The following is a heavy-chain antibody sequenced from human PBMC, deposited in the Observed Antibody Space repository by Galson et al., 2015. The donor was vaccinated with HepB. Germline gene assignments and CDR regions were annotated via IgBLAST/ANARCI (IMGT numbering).Heavy chain of an antibody. V-gene: IGHV3-15*07. CDR2: IKSKSDGGAV. Sequence: SLRLSCAASGLSLSHAWMNWVRQAPGKGLEWVGRIKSKSDGGAVDYAAPVKGRATISRDESKNTFFLKMSNLKTEDTAVYYCMTDYSYEGYWGQGTLVTVSS. D-gene: IGHD3-22*01. CDR3: MTDYSYEGY. J-gene: IGHJ4*02. CDR1: GLSLSHAW.